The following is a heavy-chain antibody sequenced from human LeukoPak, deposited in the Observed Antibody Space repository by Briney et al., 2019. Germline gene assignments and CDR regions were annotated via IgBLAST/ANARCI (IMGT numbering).Heavy chain of an antibody. CDR3: ARDEVPAAMGYYFDY. J-gene: IGHJ4*02. CDR2: ISGSDGTS. Sequence: GGSLRLSCAASGFTFNSFAMNWVRQAPGKGLEWVSSISGSDGTSHYADFVKGRFTISRDNSKNTLYLQMNSLRAEDTAAYYCARDEVPAAMGYYFDYWGQGTLVTVSS. V-gene: IGHV3-23*01. CDR1: GFTFNSFA. D-gene: IGHD2-2*01.